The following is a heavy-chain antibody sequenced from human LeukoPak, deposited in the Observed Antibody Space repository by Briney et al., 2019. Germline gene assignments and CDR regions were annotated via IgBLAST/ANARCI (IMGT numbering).Heavy chain of an antibody. D-gene: IGHD4-17*01. V-gene: IGHV3-30-3*01. CDR3: ARAPAYGDYYYYYGMDV. Sequence: GGSLRLSCAASGFTFSSYAMHWVRQAPGKGLEWVAVISYDRSNKYYADSVKGRFTISRDNSKNTLYLQMNSLRAKDTAVYYCARAPAYGDYYYYYGMDVWGQGTTVTVSS. CDR1: GFTFSSYA. J-gene: IGHJ6*02. CDR2: ISYDRSNK.